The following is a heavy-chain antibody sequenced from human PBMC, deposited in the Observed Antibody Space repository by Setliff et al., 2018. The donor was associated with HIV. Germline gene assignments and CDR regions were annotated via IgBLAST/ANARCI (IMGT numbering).Heavy chain of an antibody. CDR3: AAASSWDPLLDY. Sequence: TLSLTCTVADGSISTGSYYWSWVRQPAGRGLEWIGRIYTSGSTNYNPSLKSRVTISVDTSMDQFSLKLNSVTAADTAAYYCAAASSWDPLLDYWGQGTLVTVSS. D-gene: IGHD6-13*01. V-gene: IGHV4-61*02. CDR1: DGSISTGSYY. J-gene: IGHJ4*02. CDR2: IYTSGST.